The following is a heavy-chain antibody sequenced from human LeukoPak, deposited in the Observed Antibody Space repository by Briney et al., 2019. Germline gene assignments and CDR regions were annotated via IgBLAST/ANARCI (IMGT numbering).Heavy chain of an antibody. D-gene: IGHD3-22*01. Sequence: SETLSLTCTVSGDSISSSDNYWGWIRQPPGKGLEWFGSFYYSRNTYYNPSLKSRVTISVDTSKNQLSLTLTSVSAADTAVYYCARHPHYYYDNSARWGQGTLVTVSS. CDR2: FYYSRNT. CDR1: GDSISSSDNY. V-gene: IGHV4-39*01. J-gene: IGHJ4*02. CDR3: ARHPHYYYDNSAR.